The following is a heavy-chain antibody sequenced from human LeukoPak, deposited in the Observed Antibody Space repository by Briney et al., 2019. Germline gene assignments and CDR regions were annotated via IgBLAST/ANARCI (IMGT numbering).Heavy chain of an antibody. Sequence: GGALRLSCAASGCTCSSYGMHGVGQAPGKELEGVAGIWYDGSNRYYEDSVKGRFTISRDNSNNTLYLQMNSLRAEDTAVYYCAKDEPQWVVDGWFDYWGQGTLVTVSS. CDR3: AKDEPQWVVDGWFDY. D-gene: IGHD6-19*01. CDR2: IWYDGSNR. J-gene: IGHJ4*02. V-gene: IGHV3-33*06. CDR1: GCTCSSYG.